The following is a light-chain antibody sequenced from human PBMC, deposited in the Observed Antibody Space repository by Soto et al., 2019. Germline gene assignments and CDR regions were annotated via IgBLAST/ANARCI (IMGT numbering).Light chain of an antibody. CDR1: QSARSN. Sequence: EIVMTQSPATLSVSLGERATLSCRASQSARSNLAWYQQKPGQAPRLLIYDASTRAPGIPARFSGSGSGTELTLTISSLQSDDFAVYHCQQYNSWPPTFGHGTRLEIK. CDR2: DAS. CDR3: QQYNSWPPT. V-gene: IGKV3-15*01. J-gene: IGKJ5*01.